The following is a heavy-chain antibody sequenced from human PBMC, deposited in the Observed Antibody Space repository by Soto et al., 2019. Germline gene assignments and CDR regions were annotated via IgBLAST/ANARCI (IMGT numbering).Heavy chain of an antibody. CDR3: ARPPEWGLLDVPPPFEF. D-gene: IGHD1-26*01. Sequence: ASVKVSCKTSGYTLISYAMHWVRQAPGQRLEWMGWINAGNGDTKYSQNFRGRVTITRDTAASTVYMEVRRLRSGDTDVYYCARPPEWGLLDVPPPFEFWGKRTLDPVS. CDR1: GYTLISYA. CDR2: INAGNGDT. J-gene: IGHJ4*02. V-gene: IGHV1-3*01.